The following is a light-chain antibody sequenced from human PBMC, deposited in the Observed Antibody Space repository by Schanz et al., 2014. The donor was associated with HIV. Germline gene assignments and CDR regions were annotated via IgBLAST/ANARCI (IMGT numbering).Light chain of an antibody. CDR1: SSNIGSNA. V-gene: IGLV1-44*01. J-gene: IGLJ1*01. CDR3: TSYGGPNTYV. CDR2: ANS. Sequence: QSVLTQPPSASGTPGQRVTISCSGSSSNIGSNAVHWHQQLPGTAPKHLIFANSDRPSGVPDRFSGSKSGTSASLAISGLQSEDEADYYCTSYGGPNTYVFGSGTKLTVL.